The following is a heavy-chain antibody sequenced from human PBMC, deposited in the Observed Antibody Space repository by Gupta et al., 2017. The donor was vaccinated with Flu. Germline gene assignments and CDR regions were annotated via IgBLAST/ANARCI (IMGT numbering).Heavy chain of an antibody. D-gene: IGHD5-12*01. CDR3: AKMQKRMASAFDI. Sequence: EVQLVESGGGLVKPGGSLRLSCAASGFTFSSYSMNWVRQAPGKGLEWVSSISSSSSYIYYADSVKGRFTISRDNAKNSLYLQMNSLRAEDTAVYYCAKMQKRMASAFDIWGQGTMVTVSS. J-gene: IGHJ3*02. CDR2: ISSSSSYI. V-gene: IGHV3-21*01. CDR1: GFTFSSYS.